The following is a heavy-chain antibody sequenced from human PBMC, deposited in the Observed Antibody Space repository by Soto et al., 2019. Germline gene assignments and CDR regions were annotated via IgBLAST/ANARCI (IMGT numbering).Heavy chain of an antibody. CDR3: ARDHVASSWSYLDY. Sequence: QVQLVESGGGVVQPGRSLRLSCAVSGFTFTNYAMHWVRQAPGKGLEWVAVISDDGSNKKYADSVKGRFTISRDNAKNTMYMQMNSLRAEDTALYYCARDHVASSWSYLDYWGQGTLVTVSS. CDR2: ISDDGSNK. J-gene: IGHJ4*02. V-gene: IGHV3-30-3*01. CDR1: GFTFTNYA. D-gene: IGHD6-13*01.